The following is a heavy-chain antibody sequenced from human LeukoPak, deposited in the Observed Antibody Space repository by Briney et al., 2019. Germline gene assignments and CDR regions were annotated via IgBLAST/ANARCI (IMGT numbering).Heavy chain of an antibody. D-gene: IGHD6-19*01. CDR2: IIPIFGTA. V-gene: IGHV1-69*05. J-gene: IGHJ4*02. Sequence: ASVKVSCKASGGTFSSYAIRWVRQAPGQGLEWMGGIIPIFGTANYAQKFQGRVTITTDESTSTAYMELSSLRSEDTAVYYCARCDRSFSSGWYGLDYWGQGTLVTVSS. CDR1: GGTFSSYA. CDR3: ARCDRSFSSGWYGLDY.